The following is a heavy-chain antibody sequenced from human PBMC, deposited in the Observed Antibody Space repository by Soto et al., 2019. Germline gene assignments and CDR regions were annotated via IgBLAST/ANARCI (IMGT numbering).Heavy chain of an antibody. Sequence: EVQLVESGGGLVQPGGSLRLSCVASGFTFSNYWIHWARQTPGEGLVWVSRIKGDVITTNYADSVKGRFTISRDNAKNTVFLQMNSLRAEDTAVYYCARGAFGAYYLDSWGQGTLVIVS. CDR3: ARGAFGAYYLDS. D-gene: IGHD3-3*01. J-gene: IGHJ4*02. CDR2: IKGDVITT. CDR1: GFTFSNYW. V-gene: IGHV3-74*01.